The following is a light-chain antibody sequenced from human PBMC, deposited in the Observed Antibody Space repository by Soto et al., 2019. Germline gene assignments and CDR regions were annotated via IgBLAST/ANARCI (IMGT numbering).Light chain of an antibody. CDR2: AAS. Sequence: DIQMTQSPSSLSASVGDRVTITCRASQGIGNFLGWFQQKPGKAPKSLFFAASSLQSGVPSKFSGSGSGTDFTLTINSLQPEDFATYYCQPYKSYPFTCGGGTKVEI. J-gene: IGKJ4*01. CDR3: QPYKSYPFT. V-gene: IGKV1-16*02. CDR1: QGIGNF.